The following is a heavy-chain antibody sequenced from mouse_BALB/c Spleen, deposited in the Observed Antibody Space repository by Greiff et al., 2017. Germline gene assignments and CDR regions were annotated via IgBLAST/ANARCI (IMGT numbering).Heavy chain of an antibody. CDR2: ISSGGST. J-gene: IGHJ1*01. D-gene: IGHD2-10*02. Sequence: EVQRVESGGGLVKPGGSLKLSCAASGFTFSSYAMSWVRQTPEKRLEWVASISSGGSTYYPDSVKGRFTISRDNARNILYLQMSSLRSEDTAMYYCARGLYGNYWYFDVWGAGTTVTVSS. CDR1: GFTFSSYA. CDR3: ARGLYGNYWYFDV. V-gene: IGHV5-6-5*01.